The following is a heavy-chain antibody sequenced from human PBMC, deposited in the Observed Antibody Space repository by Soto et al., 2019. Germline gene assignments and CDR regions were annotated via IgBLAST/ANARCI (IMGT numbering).Heavy chain of an antibody. J-gene: IGHJ5*02. V-gene: IGHV3-48*02. CDR3: ARGPPLFDP. Sequence: PGGALRLSCVGSGFIFSTSSMNWVRQAPGKGLEWVSYIGTSSSTIYYADSVRGRFTISRDNAKNSLYLQMNSLRDEDTAVYYCARGPPLFDPWRQGTLVTVSS. CDR1: GFIFSTSS. CDR2: IGTSSSTI.